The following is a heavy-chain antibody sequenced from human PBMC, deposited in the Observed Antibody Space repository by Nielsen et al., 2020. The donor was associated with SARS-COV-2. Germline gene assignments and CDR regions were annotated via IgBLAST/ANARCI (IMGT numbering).Heavy chain of an antibody. J-gene: IGHJ4*02. D-gene: IGHD3-9*01. CDR1: GGTFSSYA. CDR3: ARGRSDYDILTGCYYDTYFDY. CDR2: IIPIFGTA. Sequence: SVKVSCKASGGTFSSYAISWVRQAPGQGLEWMGGIIPIFGTANYAQKFQGRVTITADESTSTAYMELSSLRSEDTAVYYCARGRSDYDILTGCYYDTYFDYWGQGTLVTVSS. V-gene: IGHV1-69*13.